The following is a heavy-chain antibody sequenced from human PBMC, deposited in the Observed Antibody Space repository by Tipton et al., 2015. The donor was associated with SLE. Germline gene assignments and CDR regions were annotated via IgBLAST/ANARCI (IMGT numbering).Heavy chain of an antibody. CDR1: GFKFSDYS. V-gene: IGHV3-30*02. CDR2: IRSDGSKK. J-gene: IGHJ4*02. CDR3: AKFIGDRDADY. Sequence: SLRLSCPASGFKFSDYSIHWVRQAPGKGLEWVAFIRSDGSKKYYADSVKGRFTISRDNFKNVLFLQMSNWRSEDTAVYYWAKFIGDRDADYWGQGTLVSVSS. D-gene: IGHD3-10*01.